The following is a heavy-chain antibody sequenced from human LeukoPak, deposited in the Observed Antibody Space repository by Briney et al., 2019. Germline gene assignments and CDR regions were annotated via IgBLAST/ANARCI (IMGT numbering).Heavy chain of an antibody. D-gene: IGHD2-2*02. CDR2: ISSSGSTI. CDR1: GFTFSDYY. CDR3: ARVMGRVVPAAIGY. V-gene: IGHV3-11*01. J-gene: IGHJ4*02. Sequence: GGSLRLSCAASGFTFSDYYMSWIRQAPGKGLEWVPYISSSGSTIYYADSVKGRFTISRDNAKNSLYLQMNSLRAEDTAVYYCARVMGRVVPAAIGYWGQGTLVTVSS.